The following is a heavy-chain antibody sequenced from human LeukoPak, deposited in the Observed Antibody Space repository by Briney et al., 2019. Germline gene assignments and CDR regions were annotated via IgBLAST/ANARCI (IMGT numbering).Heavy chain of an antibody. J-gene: IGHJ6*02. Sequence: ASVTVSYTASGYTFTGYYMHWVRQAPGQGLEWMGRINPNSGGTNYAHKFQGRVTMTRDTSISTAYMELSRLRSDDTAVYYCAREPGPYSSHNYYYGMDVWGQGTTVTVSS. CDR3: AREPGPYSSHNYYYGMDV. CDR1: GYTFTGYY. V-gene: IGHV1-2*06. CDR2: INPNSGGT. D-gene: IGHD6-13*01.